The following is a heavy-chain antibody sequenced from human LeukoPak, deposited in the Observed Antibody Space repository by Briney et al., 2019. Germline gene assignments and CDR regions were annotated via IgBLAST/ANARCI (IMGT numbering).Heavy chain of an antibody. D-gene: IGHD6-13*01. J-gene: IGHJ4*02. CDR3: ARHDGDGAAAGYF. CDR1: GDNFNRHW. V-gene: IGHV5-51*01. CDR2: IYPGDSDT. Sequence: GESLKISCKGSGDNFNRHWIGWVRQMPGKGLEWMGIIYPGDSDTRYSPSFQGQVTISADKSISTAYLQWSSLKASDTAMYYCARHDGDGAAAGYFWGQGTLVTVSS.